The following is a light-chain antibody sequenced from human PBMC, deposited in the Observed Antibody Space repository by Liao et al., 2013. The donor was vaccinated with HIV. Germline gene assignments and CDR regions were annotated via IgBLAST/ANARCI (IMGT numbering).Light chain of an antibody. CDR3: QVWDSSSDHYV. CDR2: YDS. V-gene: IGLV3-21*01. Sequence: SYVLTQPPSVSVAPGETAGITCGGNNIGSQSVHWYQQKPGQAPILVIYYDSDRPSGIPERFSGSNSGNTATLTISRVEAGDEADYYCQVWDSSSDHYVFGTGTKATVL. CDR1: NIGSQS. J-gene: IGLJ1*01.